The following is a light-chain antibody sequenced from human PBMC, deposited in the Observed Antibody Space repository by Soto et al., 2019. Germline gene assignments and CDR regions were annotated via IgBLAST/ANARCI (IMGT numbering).Light chain of an antibody. Sequence: QSALTQPASVSGSAGQSITISCTGTSSDVGDYKYVSWYQQHPGKAPKLVISEVSNRPSGISNRFSGSKSGNTASLTISGLQAEDEADYYCSSYTTIFTYVFGTGTKVTVL. V-gene: IGLV2-14*01. CDR1: SSDVGDYKY. CDR3: SSYTTIFTYV. J-gene: IGLJ1*01. CDR2: EVS.